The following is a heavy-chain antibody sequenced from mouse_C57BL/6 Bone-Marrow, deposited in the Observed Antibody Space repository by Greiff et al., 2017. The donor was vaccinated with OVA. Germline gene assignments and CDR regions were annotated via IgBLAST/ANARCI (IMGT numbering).Heavy chain of an antibody. Sequence: DVKLQESGGGLVKPGGSLKLSCAASGFTFSSYTMSWVRQTPEKRLEWVATISGGGGNPYYPDSVKGRFTISRDNAKNALYLQMSSLRSEDTALYDCARHDDGYYWYFDVWGTGTTVTVSS. V-gene: IGHV5-9*01. D-gene: IGHD2-3*01. CDR1: GFTFSSYT. J-gene: IGHJ1*03. CDR2: ISGGGGNP. CDR3: ARHDDGYYWYFDV.